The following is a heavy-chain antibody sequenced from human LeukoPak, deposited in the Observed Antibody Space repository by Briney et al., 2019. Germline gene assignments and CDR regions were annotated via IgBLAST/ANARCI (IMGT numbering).Heavy chain of an antibody. CDR3: ARLSLGVTPFGY. CDR2: IYHSGST. V-gene: IGHV4-4*02. D-gene: IGHD3-10*01. CDR1: GGSISSSNW. J-gene: IGHJ4*02. Sequence: PSGTLSLTCAVSGGSISSSNWWSWVRQPPGKGLEWIGEIYHSGSTNYNPSLKSRVTISVDTSKNQFSLKLSSVTAADTAVYYCARLSLGVTPFGYWGQGTLVTVSS.